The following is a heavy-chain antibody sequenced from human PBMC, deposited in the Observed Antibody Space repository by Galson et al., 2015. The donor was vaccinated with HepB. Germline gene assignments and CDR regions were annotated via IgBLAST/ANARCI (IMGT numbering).Heavy chain of an antibody. V-gene: IGHV3-30*04. D-gene: IGHD6-19*01. Sequence: SLRLSCAASGFTFSSYAMHWVRQAPGKGLEWVAVISYDGSNKYYADSVKGRFTISRDNSKNTLYLQMNSLRAEDTAVYYCAKEFLKQWLATSNWFDPWGQGTLVTVSS. CDR2: ISYDGSNK. J-gene: IGHJ5*02. CDR3: AKEFLKQWLATSNWFDP. CDR1: GFTFSSYA.